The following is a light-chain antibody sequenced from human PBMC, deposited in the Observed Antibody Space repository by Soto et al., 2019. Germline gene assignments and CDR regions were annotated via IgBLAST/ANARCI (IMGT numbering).Light chain of an antibody. J-gene: IGKJ5*01. Sequence: EIVLTQYPGTLYVSAGERATLSWGASQTISCTYIALYQQKFGQAPSLLIYDASYRATDIPPRFSGSVSGTDFTLTISSLEPQDFAVYYCQQRSNWPPGITFCQGTRLEI. CDR3: QQRSNWPPGIT. V-gene: IGKV3-11*01. CDR2: DAS. CDR1: QTISCTY.